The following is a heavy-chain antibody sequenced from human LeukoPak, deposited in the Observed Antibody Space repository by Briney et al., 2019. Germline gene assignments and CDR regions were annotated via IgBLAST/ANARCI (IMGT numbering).Heavy chain of an antibody. CDR1: GDSISNHY. V-gene: IGHV4-59*11. CDR2: VRYSGST. Sequence: SETLSLTCSVSGDSISNHYCNWIRQPPGKGLEWIGYVRYSGSTNHNPSLKSRVTTSVDTSKNQCSLRLSSVTAADTAVCYCARADGYGLDVWGRGTTVIVSS. D-gene: IGHD5-24*01. CDR3: ARADGYGLDV. J-gene: IGHJ6*02.